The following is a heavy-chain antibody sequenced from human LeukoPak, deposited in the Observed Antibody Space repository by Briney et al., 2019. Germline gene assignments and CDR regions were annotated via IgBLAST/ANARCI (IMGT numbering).Heavy chain of an antibody. Sequence: ASVKVPCKVSGYTLTELSMHWVRQAPGKGLEWMGGFDPEDGETIYAQKFQGRVTMTEDTSTDTAYMELSSLRSEDTAVYYCATDLHVLLWFGESGDYWGQGTLVTVSS. CDR1: GYTLTELS. J-gene: IGHJ4*02. CDR3: ATDLHVLLWFGESGDY. V-gene: IGHV1-24*01. CDR2: FDPEDGET. D-gene: IGHD3-10*01.